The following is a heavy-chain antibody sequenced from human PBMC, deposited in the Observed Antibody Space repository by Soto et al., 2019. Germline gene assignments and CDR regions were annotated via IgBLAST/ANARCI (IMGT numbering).Heavy chain of an antibody. J-gene: IGHJ6*02. D-gene: IGHD5-18*01. CDR3: ARVMDTAMDTAYYYGMDV. CDR2: IYYSGST. V-gene: IGHV4-31*03. Sequence: QVQLQESGPGLVKPSHTLSLTCTVSGGSISSGGYYWSWIRQHPGKGREWIGYIYYSGSTYYNPSLKSRVTISVDTSKNQFSLKLSSVTAADTAGYYCARVMDTAMDTAYYYGMDVWGQGTTVTVSS. CDR1: GGSISSGGYY.